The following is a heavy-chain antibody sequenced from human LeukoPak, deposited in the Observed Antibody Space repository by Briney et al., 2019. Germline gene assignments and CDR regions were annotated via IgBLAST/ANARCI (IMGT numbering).Heavy chain of an antibody. CDR3: ARAPEALYCSGGSCYCAFDAFDI. D-gene: IGHD2-15*01. CDR2: INPSGGST. Sequence: ASVKVSCKASGYTFTSYYMHWVRQAPGQGLEWMGIINPSGGSTSYAQKFQGRVTMTRDTSTSTVYMELSSLRSEDTAVYYCARAPEALYCSGGSCYCAFDAFDIWGQGTMVTVSS. V-gene: IGHV1-46*01. CDR1: GYTFTSYY. J-gene: IGHJ3*02.